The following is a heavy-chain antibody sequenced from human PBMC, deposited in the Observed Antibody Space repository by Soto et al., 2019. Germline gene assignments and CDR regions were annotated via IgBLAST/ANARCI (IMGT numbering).Heavy chain of an antibody. V-gene: IGHV4-39*01. D-gene: IGHD1-26*01. CDR3: ARGVLTSTTPEAFDY. CDR2: IYYSGST. J-gene: IGHJ4*02. Sequence: QLQVQESGPGLVKPSETLSLTCAVSGGSIRSSSYYWGWIRQPPGKGLECIGSIYYSGSTYYNPSLKSRVTISVDTSKNQFSLKLNSVIAADTAVYYCARGVLTSTTPEAFDYWGQGTLVTVSS. CDR1: GGSIRSSSYY.